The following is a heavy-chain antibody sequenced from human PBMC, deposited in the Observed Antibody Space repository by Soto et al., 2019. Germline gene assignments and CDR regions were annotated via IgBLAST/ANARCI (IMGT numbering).Heavy chain of an antibody. D-gene: IGHD3-3*01. Sequence: XATLSLTCAVYGGSFSDYYWSWIRQPPGKGLKWIGEVNYSGSTNYNPSLKSRVTISVDTSKNQFSLKLSSVTAADTAVYYCARGLTVYDLWSGPLGDVWGQGTTVTVSS. V-gene: IGHV4-34*01. CDR2: VNYSGST. CDR3: ARGLTVYDLWSGPLGDV. CDR1: GGSFSDYY. J-gene: IGHJ6*02.